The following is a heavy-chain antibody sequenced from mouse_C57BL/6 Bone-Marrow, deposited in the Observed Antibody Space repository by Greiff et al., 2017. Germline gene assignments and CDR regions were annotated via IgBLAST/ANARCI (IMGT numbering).Heavy chain of an antibody. V-gene: IGHV1-5*01. J-gene: IGHJ1*03. Sequence: VQLQQSGTVLARPGASVEMSCKTSGYTFTSYWMHWVKQRPGQGLEWIGAIYPGNSDTSYNQKFKGKAKLTAVTSASTAYMELSSLTNEDSAVYYCTRSTAYYSNYWYFDVWGTGTTVTVSS. CDR3: TRSTAYYSNYWYFDV. D-gene: IGHD2-5*01. CDR2: IYPGNSDT. CDR1: GYTFTSYW.